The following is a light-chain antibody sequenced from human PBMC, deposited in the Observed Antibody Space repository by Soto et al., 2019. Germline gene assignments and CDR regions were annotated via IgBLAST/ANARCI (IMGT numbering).Light chain of an antibody. CDR3: SSYAGSNNLV. J-gene: IGLJ3*02. CDR2: AVT. CDR1: SSDVGGYNY. V-gene: IGLV2-8*01. Sequence: QLVLTQPPSASGSLGQSVTISCTGTSSDVGGYNYVSWYQHHPGKAPKLIIYAVTKRPSGVPDRFSGSKSGNTASLTVSGLQAEDEADYYCSSYAGSNNLVFGGGTKLTVL.